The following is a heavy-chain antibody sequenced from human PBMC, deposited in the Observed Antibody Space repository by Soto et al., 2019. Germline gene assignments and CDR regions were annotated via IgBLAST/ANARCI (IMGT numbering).Heavy chain of an antibody. CDR3: ARDRGKMAAARGMDV. CDR2: IWYDGSNK. Sequence: QVQLVESGGGMVQPGRSLRLSCAASGFTFSSYGMHWVRQAPGKGLEWVAVIWYDGSNKYYADSVKGRFTISRDNSKNTLSLQMNSLRAEDTAVYYCARDRGKMAAARGMDVWGQGTTVTVSS. J-gene: IGHJ6*02. V-gene: IGHV3-33*01. CDR1: GFTFSSYG. D-gene: IGHD6-13*01.